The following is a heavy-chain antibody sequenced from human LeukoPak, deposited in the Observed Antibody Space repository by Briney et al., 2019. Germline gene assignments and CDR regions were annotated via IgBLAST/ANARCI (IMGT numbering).Heavy chain of an antibody. CDR2: IYYSGST. Sequence: SETLSLTCTVSGGSISSYYWSWIRQPPGKGLEWIGYIYYSGSTNYNPSLKSRVTISVDTSKNQFSLKLSSVTAADTAVYYCARGRLDYGDYAPHFDYWGQGTLVTVSS. J-gene: IGHJ4*02. D-gene: IGHD4-17*01. CDR3: ARGRLDYGDYAPHFDY. V-gene: IGHV4-59*12. CDR1: GGSISSYY.